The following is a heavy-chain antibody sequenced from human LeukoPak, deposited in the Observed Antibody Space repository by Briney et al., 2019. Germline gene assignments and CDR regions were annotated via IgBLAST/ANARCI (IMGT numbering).Heavy chain of an antibody. CDR3: ARDKIVGATHFDY. Sequence: GGSLRLSCAASGFTFSSYWMSWVRQAPGKGLEWVANIKQDGSEIYYVDSVKGRFTISRDNAKNSLYLQMNSLRAEDTAVYYCARDKIVGATHFDYWGQGTLVTVSS. V-gene: IGHV3-7*01. CDR2: IKQDGSEI. D-gene: IGHD1-26*01. J-gene: IGHJ4*02. CDR1: GFTFSSYW.